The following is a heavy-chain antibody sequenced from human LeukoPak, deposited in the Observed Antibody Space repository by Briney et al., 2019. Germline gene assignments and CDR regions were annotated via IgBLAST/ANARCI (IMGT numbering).Heavy chain of an antibody. D-gene: IGHD3-10*01. CDR2: IYYSGST. V-gene: IGHV4-59*01. CDR1: GCSISSYY. J-gene: IGHJ4*02. Sequence: SETLSLTCTVSGCSISSYYWSWIRQPPGKGLEWIGYIYYSGSTNYNPSLTSRVTISVDTSKNQYSLKLSSVTAADTAVYYSARSTKRSMVTRIDYWGQGTLVTVSP. CDR3: ARSTKRSMVTRIDY.